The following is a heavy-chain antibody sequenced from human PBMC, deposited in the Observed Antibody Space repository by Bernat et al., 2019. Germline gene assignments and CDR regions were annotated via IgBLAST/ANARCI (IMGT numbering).Heavy chain of an antibody. CDR2: ISYDGSNK. Sequence: QVQLVESGGGVVQPGRSLRLSCAASGFTFSSYAMHWVRQAPGKGLEWVAVISYDGSNKYYADSVKGRFDISGDNSKNTLYLQMNSLRAEDTAVYYCARERLSRYFDWSDAFDIWGQGTMVTVSS. J-gene: IGHJ3*02. CDR3: ARERLSRYFDWSDAFDI. CDR1: GFTFSSYA. D-gene: IGHD3-9*01. V-gene: IGHV3-30*09.